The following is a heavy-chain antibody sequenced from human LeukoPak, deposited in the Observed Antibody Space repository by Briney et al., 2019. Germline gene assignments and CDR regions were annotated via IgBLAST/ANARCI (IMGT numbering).Heavy chain of an antibody. Sequence: PGGSLRLSCAASGFTSSTYWIHWVRQAPGKGLMWVSRINSDGSSTSYADSVKGRFTISRDNAKNTVYLHMNSLKVEDTAVYYCARSYYGDYEDFWGQGTLVAVS. CDR1: GFTSSTYW. V-gene: IGHV3-74*01. J-gene: IGHJ4*02. D-gene: IGHD4-17*01. CDR2: INSDGSST. CDR3: ARSYYGDYEDF.